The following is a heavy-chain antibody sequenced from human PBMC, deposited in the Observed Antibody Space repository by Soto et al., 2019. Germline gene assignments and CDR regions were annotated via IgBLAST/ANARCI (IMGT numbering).Heavy chain of an antibody. Sequence: GGSLRLSCAASGFTFSSYAMHWVRQAPGKGLEWVAVISYDGSNKYYADSVKGRFTISRDNSKNTLYLQMNSLRAEDTVVYYCAIDGNSVDYWGQGTPVTVSS. J-gene: IGHJ4*02. D-gene: IGHD4-4*01. CDR1: GFTFSSYA. CDR3: AIDGNSVDY. V-gene: IGHV3-30*04. CDR2: ISYDGSNK.